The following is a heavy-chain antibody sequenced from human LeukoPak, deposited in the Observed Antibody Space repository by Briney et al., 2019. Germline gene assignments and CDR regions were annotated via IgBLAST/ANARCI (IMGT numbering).Heavy chain of an antibody. V-gene: IGHV3-23*01. CDR3: AKDPRSGWYWFDP. CDR1: GFTFSSYA. D-gene: IGHD6-19*01. CDR2: ISGSGGST. Sequence: PGGSLTLSCAASGFTFSSYAMSWVRQAPGKGLEWVSAISGSGGSTYYADSVKGRFTISRDNSKDTLYLQMNSLRAEDTAVYYCAKDPRSGWYWFDPWGQGTLVTVSS. J-gene: IGHJ5*02.